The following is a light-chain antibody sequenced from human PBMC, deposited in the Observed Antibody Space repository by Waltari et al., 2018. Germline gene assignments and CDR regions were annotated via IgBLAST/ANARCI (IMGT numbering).Light chain of an antibody. J-gene: IGLJ1*01. CDR3: CSYADGNTYL. Sequence: QSALTQPRSVSGSPGQSVTIPCTGTSSDVGGSMYVSWYQQRPGQAPKLLIYDLTYRPSGVPDRFSGSKSGNTASLTISGLQAEDEADYYCCSYADGNTYLFGTGTFVTVL. V-gene: IGLV2-11*01. CDR1: SSDVGGSMY. CDR2: DLT.